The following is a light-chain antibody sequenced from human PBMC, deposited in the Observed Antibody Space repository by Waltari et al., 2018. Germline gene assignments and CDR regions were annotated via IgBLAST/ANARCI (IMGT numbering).Light chain of an antibody. J-gene: IGKJ1*01. CDR2: GAS. V-gene: IGKV3-20*01. CDR3: QKYDRLPAT. CDR1: QSVSRF. Sequence: TRSWSAEERGTLSCRASQSVSRFLAWYKQKPGQAPRLLIYGASTRATGIPDRFSGSGSGTDFSLTSSRLEPEDFAVYYCQKYDRLPATFGQGP.